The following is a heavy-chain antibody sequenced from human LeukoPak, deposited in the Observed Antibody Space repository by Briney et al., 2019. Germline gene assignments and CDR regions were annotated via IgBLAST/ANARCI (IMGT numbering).Heavy chain of an antibody. Sequence: GGSLRLSCAASGFTFSSYSMNWVRQAPGKGLEWVSSISSSSSYIYYADSVKGRFTISRDNAKNSLYLQMNSLRAEDTVVYYCARGYGSGSYAIDYWGQGTLVTVSS. CDR2: ISSSSSYI. CDR1: GFTFSSYS. J-gene: IGHJ4*02. CDR3: ARGYGSGSYAIDY. D-gene: IGHD3-10*01. V-gene: IGHV3-21*01.